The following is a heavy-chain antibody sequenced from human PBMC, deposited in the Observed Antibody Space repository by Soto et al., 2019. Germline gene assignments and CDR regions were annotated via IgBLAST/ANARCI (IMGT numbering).Heavy chain of an antibody. CDR1: GYSFTTYW. CDR3: PRGNGAGQDYYYGMDV. J-gene: IGHJ6*02. D-gene: IGHD1-26*01. V-gene: IGHV5-51*01. Sequence: PGESLKISCKGSGYSFTTYWLAWVRQMPGKGLEWMGIIYPGDSDARYSPSFQGQVTFSADKSITTAYLQWTSLKASDTAMYYCPRGNGAGQDYYYGMDVWGQGTPVTVSS. CDR2: IYPGDSDA.